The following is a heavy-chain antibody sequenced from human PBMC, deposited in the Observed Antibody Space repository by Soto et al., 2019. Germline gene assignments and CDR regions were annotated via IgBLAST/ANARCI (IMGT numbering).Heavy chain of an antibody. CDR3: ARGTVATIRTFDY. CDR1: GGSISSGGYY. CDR2: IYYSGST. J-gene: IGHJ4*02. V-gene: IGHV4-31*03. Sequence: ASETMSLTCTVSGGSISSGGYYWSWISKHPGKGLEWIGYIYYSGSTYYNPSLKSRVTISVDTSKNQFSLKLSSVTAADTAVYYCARGTVATIRTFDYWGQGTLVTVSS. D-gene: IGHD5-12*01.